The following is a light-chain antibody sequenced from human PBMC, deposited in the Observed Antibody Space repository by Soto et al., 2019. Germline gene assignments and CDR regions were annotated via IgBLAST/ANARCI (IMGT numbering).Light chain of an antibody. CDR1: QSVSSSY. V-gene: IGKV3-20*01. CDR3: QQYCSSPWT. CDR2: GAS. Sequence: EIVLTQSPGTLSLSPGERATLSCRASQSVSSSYLAWYQQNPGQAPRLLIYGASSRATGIPDRVSGSGSGTDFTLPISRLEPEDFAVYYCQQYCSSPWTFCQGTKVDIK. J-gene: IGKJ1*01.